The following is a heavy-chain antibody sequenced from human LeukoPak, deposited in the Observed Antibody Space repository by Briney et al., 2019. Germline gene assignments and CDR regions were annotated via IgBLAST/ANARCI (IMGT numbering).Heavy chain of an antibody. CDR3: ARGRVVRGVIEGYYFDY. Sequence: GASVKVSCKASGYTFTSCAISWVRQAPGQGLEWMGWISAYNGNTNYAQKLQGRVTMTTDTSTSTAYMELRSLRSDDTAVYYCARGRVVRGVIEGYYFDYWGQGILVTVSS. D-gene: IGHD3-10*01. J-gene: IGHJ4*02. CDR2: ISAYNGNT. CDR1: GYTFTSCA. V-gene: IGHV1-18*01.